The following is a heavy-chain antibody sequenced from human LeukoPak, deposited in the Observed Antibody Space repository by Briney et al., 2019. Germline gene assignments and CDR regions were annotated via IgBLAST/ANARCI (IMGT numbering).Heavy chain of an antibody. CDR2: IYTSGST. Sequence: SETLSLTCTVSGYSISSGYYWGWIRQPPGKGLEWIGRIYTSGSTNYNPSLKSRVTMSVDTSKNQFSLKLSSVTAADTAVYYCARHDHEIVGYYDAFDIWGQGTIVTVSS. V-gene: IGHV4-38-2*02. CDR3: ARHDHEIVGYYDAFDI. D-gene: IGHD3-22*01. J-gene: IGHJ3*02. CDR1: GYSISSGYY.